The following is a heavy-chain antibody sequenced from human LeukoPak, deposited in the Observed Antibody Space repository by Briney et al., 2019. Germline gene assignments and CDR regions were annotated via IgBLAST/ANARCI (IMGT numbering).Heavy chain of an antibody. CDR1: GGSISSGDYY. J-gene: IGHJ6*02. V-gene: IGHV4-30-4*01. Sequence: PSETLSLTCTVSGGSISSGDYYWSWIRQPPGTGLEWIGYTYYSGSTYYNPSLKSRVTISVDTSKNQFSLKLSSVTAADTAVYYCARDLGYCTNGVPRCGMDVWGQGTTVTVSS. D-gene: IGHD2-8*01. CDR3: ARDLGYCTNGVPRCGMDV. CDR2: TYYSGST.